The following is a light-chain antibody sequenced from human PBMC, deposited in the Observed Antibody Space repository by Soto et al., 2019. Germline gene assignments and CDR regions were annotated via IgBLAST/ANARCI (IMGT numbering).Light chain of an antibody. J-gene: IGKJ1*01. CDR1: QSVSIN. Sequence: EIVMTQSPATLSVSPGERATLSCRASQSVSINLAWYQQKPGQAPRLLIYGAATRAIGIPARFSGSRSGRELTLTIRSTQAEDFSVYYCQHYDNWPPWTFGQGTKVEIK. V-gene: IGKV3-15*01. CDR3: QHYDNWPPWT. CDR2: GAA.